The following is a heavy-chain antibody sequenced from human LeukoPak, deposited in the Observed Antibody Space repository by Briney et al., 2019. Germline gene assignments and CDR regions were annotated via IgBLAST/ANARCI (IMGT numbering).Heavy chain of an antibody. CDR2: IGISGDT. CDR1: GLALSGYD. D-gene: IGHD6-19*01. J-gene: IGHJ4*02. CDR3: ARGGIQVSGIDEIDY. V-gene: IGHV3-13*01. Sequence: PGGSLRLSCAASGLALSGYDMQWVRQVAGIGLEWVSAIGISGDTYYPNSVKGRFTVSRENAKNSLYLQMNSLTAGDTAVYYCARGGIQVSGIDEIDYWGQGTLVSVSS.